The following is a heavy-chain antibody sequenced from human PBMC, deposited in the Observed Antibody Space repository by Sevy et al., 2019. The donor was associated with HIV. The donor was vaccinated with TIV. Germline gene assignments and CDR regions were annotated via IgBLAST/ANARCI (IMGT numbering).Heavy chain of an antibody. CDR3: ARVGFNWNDVDY. V-gene: IGHV4-59*01. J-gene: IGHJ4*02. CDR1: GGSMNIYY. Sequence: SETLSLTCSVSGGSMNIYYWSWIRQHPGKGLEWIGFIYYSGSTNYNPSLKSRVTISVDTSKNQFSLKLSSVTAADTAVYYCARVGFNWNDVDYWGQGTLVTVSS. CDR2: IYYSGST. D-gene: IGHD1-20*01.